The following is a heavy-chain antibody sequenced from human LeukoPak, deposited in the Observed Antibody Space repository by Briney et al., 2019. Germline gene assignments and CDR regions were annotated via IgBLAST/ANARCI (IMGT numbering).Heavy chain of an antibody. CDR1: GFTFSSYG. J-gene: IGHJ5*02. D-gene: IGHD2-2*01. Sequence: PGGSLRLSCAASGFTFSSYGMHWVRQAPGKGLEWVAVISYDGSNKYYADSVKGRFTISRDNSKNTLYLQMNSLRAEDTAVYYCAKDRVSYANNWFDPWGQGTLGTVSS. V-gene: IGHV3-30*18. CDR2: ISYDGSNK. CDR3: AKDRVSYANNWFDP.